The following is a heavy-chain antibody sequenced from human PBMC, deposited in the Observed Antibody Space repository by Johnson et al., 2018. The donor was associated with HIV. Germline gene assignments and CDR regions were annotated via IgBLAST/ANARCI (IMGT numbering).Heavy chain of an antibody. CDR3: ARAEQLAGGAFDI. J-gene: IGHJ3*02. CDR2: ISYDGSNK. Sequence: QVQLVESGGGVVQPGRSLRLSCAASGFTFRSYGMHWVRQAPGKGLEWVAVISYDGSNKYYADSVKGRFTISRDNSKNTLYLQMNSLRAEDTAVYYCARAEQLAGGAFDIWGQGTMVTVSS. V-gene: IGHV3-30*03. CDR1: GFTFRSYG. D-gene: IGHD6-6*01.